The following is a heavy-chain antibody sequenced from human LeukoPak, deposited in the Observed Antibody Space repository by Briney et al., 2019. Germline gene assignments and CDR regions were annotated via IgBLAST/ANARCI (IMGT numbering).Heavy chain of an antibody. V-gene: IGHV4-59*01. Sequence: PSETLSLTCTVSGGSISSYYWSWIRQPPGKGLEWIGYIRYSGSTSSNPSLRSRVTISVDTSKNQFSLRLTSVTAADTAMYYCARGGQLNWFDPWGQGTLVTVSS. CDR2: IRYSGST. CDR3: ARGGQLNWFDP. CDR1: GGSISSYY. D-gene: IGHD5-18*01. J-gene: IGHJ5*02.